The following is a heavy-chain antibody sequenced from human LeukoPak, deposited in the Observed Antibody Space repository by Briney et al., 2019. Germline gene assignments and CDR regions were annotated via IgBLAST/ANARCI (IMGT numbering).Heavy chain of an antibody. D-gene: IGHD3-10*01. CDR3: ARGAYGSGSLNAFDI. Sequence: ASVKVSCKASGYTFTAYYVHWVRQAPGQGLEWMGWINPNSGATNYAQKFQGRVTLTRDTSISTSYLELSSLGSDDTAVYYCARGAYGSGSLNAFDIWGQGTMVTVSS. CDR2: INPNSGAT. J-gene: IGHJ3*02. CDR1: GYTFTAYY. V-gene: IGHV1-2*02.